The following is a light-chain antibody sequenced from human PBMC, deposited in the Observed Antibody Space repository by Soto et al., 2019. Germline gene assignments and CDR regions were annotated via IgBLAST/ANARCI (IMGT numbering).Light chain of an antibody. J-gene: IGKJ1*01. CDR3: MQPLQSWT. CDR1: QSLLHSNGYNY. CDR2: LGS. Sequence: DIVMTQSPLSLPVTPGALASISCRSSQSLLHSNGYNYLDWYLQKPGQSPQLLIYLGSNRASGVPDRFSGSGSGTDFTLKISRVEAEDVGVYYCMQPLQSWTFGQGTKV. V-gene: IGKV2-28*01.